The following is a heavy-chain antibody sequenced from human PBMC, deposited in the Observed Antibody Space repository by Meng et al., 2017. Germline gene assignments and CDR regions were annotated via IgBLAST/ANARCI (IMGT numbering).Heavy chain of an antibody. CDR1: GFTFSSYS. V-gene: IGHV3-15*01. CDR2: IKSKTDGGKT. J-gene: IGHJ3*02. D-gene: IGHD4-23*01. Sequence: GGSLRLSCAASGFTFSSYSMNWVRQAPGKGLEWVGRIKSKTDGGKTDYAAPVKGRFTISRDDSKNTLYLQMNSLKTEDTAVYYCTTPMTTVVTPRLQNAFDIWGQGTMVTVSS. CDR3: TTPMTTVVTPRLQNAFDI.